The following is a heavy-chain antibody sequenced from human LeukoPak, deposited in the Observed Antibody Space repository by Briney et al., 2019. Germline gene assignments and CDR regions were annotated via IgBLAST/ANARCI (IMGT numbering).Heavy chain of an antibody. D-gene: IGHD1-1*01. CDR1: GYSISSGYY. Sequence: SETLSLTCAVSGYSISSGYYWGGSRPRPGKGLEGIGSIYHSGSTYYNPSLKIRVTISVDTSKNQFSLKLSSVTAADTAVYYCARALGRVRGNIDYWGQGTLVTVSS. CDR3: ARALGRVRGNIDY. V-gene: IGHV4-38-2*01. CDR2: IYHSGST. J-gene: IGHJ4*02.